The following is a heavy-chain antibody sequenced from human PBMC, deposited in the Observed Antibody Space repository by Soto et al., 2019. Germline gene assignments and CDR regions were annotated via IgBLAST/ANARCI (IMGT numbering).Heavy chain of an antibody. V-gene: IGHV4-31*03. CDR3: ARAVNDYGSYFDY. CDR2: IYFSGNT. Sequence: TLSLTCSVTGYSISSRGFYWTWIRQHPGKGLEWIGNIYFSGNTYYNSALKSRVTMSVDTSNNQFSLDLRSVTAADTAVYYCARAVNDYGSYFDYWGQGTLVTVSS. CDR1: GYSISSRGFY. D-gene: IGHD4-17*01. J-gene: IGHJ4*02.